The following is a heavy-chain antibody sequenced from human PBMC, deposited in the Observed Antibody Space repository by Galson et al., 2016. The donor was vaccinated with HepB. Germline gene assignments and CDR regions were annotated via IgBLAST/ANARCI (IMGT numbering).Heavy chain of an antibody. V-gene: IGHV3-23*01. CDR1: GFTFSSYA. J-gene: IGHJ4*02. CDR3: AKDRYGAYPDYFAY. D-gene: IGHD5-12*01. Sequence: SLRLSCAASGFTFSSYAMTWVRQAPGKGLEWVSGITTSGDRTLSADSVKGRFTVSRDNSKNTLFLQMNGLRAEDTAVYYCAKDRYGAYPDYFAYWGQGTLVTVSS. CDR2: ITTSGDRT.